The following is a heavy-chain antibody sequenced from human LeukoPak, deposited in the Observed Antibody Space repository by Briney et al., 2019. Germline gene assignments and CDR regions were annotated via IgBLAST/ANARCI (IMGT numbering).Heavy chain of an antibody. Sequence: GGSLRLSCAAPGFTFSSYWMSWVRQAPGKGLEWVANIKQDGSEKYYVDSVKGRFTISRDNAKNSLYLQMNSLRAEDTAVYYCCFGVTHFDYWGQGTLVTVSS. CDR3: CFGVTHFDY. V-gene: IGHV3-7*01. J-gene: IGHJ4*02. D-gene: IGHD3-3*01. CDR1: GFTFSSYW. CDR2: IKQDGSEK.